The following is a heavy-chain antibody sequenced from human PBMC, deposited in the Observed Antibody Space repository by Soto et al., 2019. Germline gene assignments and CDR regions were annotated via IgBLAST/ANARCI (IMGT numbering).Heavy chain of an antibody. V-gene: IGHV4-31*03. CDR2: IYYSGST. J-gene: IGHJ4*02. CDR1: GGSISSGGYY. CDR3: ARERRMWGVVIPLGY. D-gene: IGHD3-3*01. Sequence: SETLSLTCTVSGGSISSGGYYWSWIRQHPGKGLEWIGYIYYSGSTYYNPSLKSRVTISVDTSKNQFSLKLSSVTAADTAVYYCARERRMWGVVIPLGYWGQGTLVTVSS.